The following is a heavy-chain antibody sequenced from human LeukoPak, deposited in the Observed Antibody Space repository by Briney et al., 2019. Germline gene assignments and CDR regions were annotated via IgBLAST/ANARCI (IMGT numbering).Heavy chain of an antibody. V-gene: IGHV3-23*01. CDR2: ISGSGGST. CDR1: GFTFSSYA. CDR3: AKFVGSSSWPSPVDY. D-gene: IGHD6-13*01. Sequence: GGSLRLSCAASGFTFSSYAMSWVRQAPGEGLEWVSAISGSGGSTYYADSVKGRFTISRDNSKNTLYLQMNSLRAEDTAVYYCAKFVGSSSWPSPVDYWGQGTLVTVSS. J-gene: IGHJ4*02.